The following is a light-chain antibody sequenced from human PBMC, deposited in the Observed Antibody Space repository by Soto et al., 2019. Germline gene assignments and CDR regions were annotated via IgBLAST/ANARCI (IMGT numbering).Light chain of an antibody. CDR3: QHYGSSPLT. CDR1: QSVSSNF. V-gene: IGKV3-20*01. J-gene: IGKJ4*01. Sequence: EIVLTQSPGTLSLSPGERGTLSCRASQSVSSNFLAWYQEKPGQAPRLLLYGASTRATGIPDRFSGSGSGTDFTLTISRVEPEDFAVFYCQHYGSSPLTFGGGTKVDIK. CDR2: GAS.